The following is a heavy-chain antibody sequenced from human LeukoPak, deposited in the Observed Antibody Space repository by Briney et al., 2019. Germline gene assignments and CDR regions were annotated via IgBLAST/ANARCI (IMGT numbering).Heavy chain of an antibody. D-gene: IGHD3-10*01. Sequence: GGSLRLSCAASGFTFSSYEMNWVRQAPGKGLEWVSYISSSGSTIYYADSVKGRFTISRDNAKNSLYLQMNSLRAEDTAVYYCARVVDYYGSGSSSFDYWGQGTLVTVSS. V-gene: IGHV3-48*03. CDR1: GFTFSSYE. J-gene: IGHJ4*02. CDR2: ISSSGSTI. CDR3: ARVVDYYGSGSSSFDY.